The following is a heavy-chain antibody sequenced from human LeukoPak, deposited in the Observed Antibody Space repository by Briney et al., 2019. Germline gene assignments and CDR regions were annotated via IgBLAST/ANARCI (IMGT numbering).Heavy chain of an antibody. J-gene: IGHJ3*01. Sequence: SETLSLTCAVSGVSISPYYWAWIRQPPGKGLEWIGYIHTSGSNNQYPSLKSRVTISVDKSTNHFPLRLTSVTAADTAVYYCARLSAAVHLGAFDLWGQGTMVTVSS. V-gene: IGHV4-4*09. D-gene: IGHD3-3*01. CDR3: ARLSAAVHLGAFDL. CDR2: IHTSGSN. CDR1: GVSISPYY.